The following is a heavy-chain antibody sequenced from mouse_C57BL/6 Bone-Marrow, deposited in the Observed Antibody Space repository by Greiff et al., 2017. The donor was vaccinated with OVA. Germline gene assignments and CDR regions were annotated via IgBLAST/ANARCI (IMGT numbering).Heavy chain of an antibody. CDR2: IYPRSGNT. CDR1: GYTFTSYG. V-gene: IGHV1-81*01. CDR3: ARSSRGYYAMDY. D-gene: IGHD1-1*01. J-gene: IGHJ4*01. Sequence: QVQLQQSGAELARPGASVKLSCKASGYTFTSYGISWVKQRTGQGLEWIGEIYPRSGNTYYNEKFKGKATLTADKSSSTAYMELRSLSSEDSAVYFCARSSRGYYAMDYWGQGTSVTVSS.